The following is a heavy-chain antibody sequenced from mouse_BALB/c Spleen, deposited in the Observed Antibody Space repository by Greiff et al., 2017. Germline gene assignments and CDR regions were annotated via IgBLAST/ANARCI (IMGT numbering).Heavy chain of an antibody. V-gene: IGHV5-9-4*01. J-gene: IGHJ4*01. CDR2: ISSGGNYT. CDR3: ARGGLVASYYAMDY. Sequence: EVMLVESGGGLVKPGGSLKLSCAASGFTFSSYAMSWVRQSPEKRLEWVAEISSGGNYTYYPDTVTGRFTIARDNAKNTLYLEMSSLRSEDTAMYYCARGGLVASYYAMDYWGQGTSVTVSS. D-gene: IGHD1-1*01. CDR1: GFTFSSYA.